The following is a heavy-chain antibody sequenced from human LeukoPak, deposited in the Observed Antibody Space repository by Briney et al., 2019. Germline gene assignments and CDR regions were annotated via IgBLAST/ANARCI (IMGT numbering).Heavy chain of an antibody. J-gene: IGHJ4*02. V-gene: IGHV3-48*01. CDR3: ASQPRGFDY. CDR1: GFTFSSYS. Sequence: GGSLRLSCAGSGFTFSSYSMNWVRQAPGKGLEWVSYISSSSGTIYYADSVKGRFTISRDDAKNSLYLQMNSLRAEDTAVYYCASQPRGFDYWGQGTLVTVSS. CDR2: ISSSSGTI.